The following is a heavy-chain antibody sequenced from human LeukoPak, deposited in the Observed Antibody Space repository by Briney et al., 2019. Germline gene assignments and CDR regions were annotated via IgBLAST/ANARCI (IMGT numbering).Heavy chain of an antibody. D-gene: IGHD3-9*01. CDR2: IYYGGST. CDR3: ARAVGSFDWLPLFDY. V-gene: IGHV4-30-4*07. J-gene: IGHJ4*02. CDR1: RGFISDGGYS. Sequence: SETLSLTCAVSRGFISDGGYSWSWIRQPPGKGLEWIGYIYYGGSTYYNPSLKSRVTISVDTSKNQFSLKLSSVTAADTAVYYCARAVGSFDWLPLFDYWGQGTLVTVSS.